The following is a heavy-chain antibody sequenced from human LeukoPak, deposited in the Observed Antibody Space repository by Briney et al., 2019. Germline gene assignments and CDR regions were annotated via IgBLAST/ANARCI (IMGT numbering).Heavy chain of an antibody. CDR2: IYHSGST. D-gene: IGHD3-9*01. CDR3: ARDQRLADAFDI. V-gene: IGHV4-38-2*02. CDR1: GYSISSGYY. Sequence: SETLSLTCTVSGYSISSGYYWGWIRQPPGMGLEWIGSIYHSGSTYYNPSLKSRVTISVDTSKNQFSLKLSSVTAADTAVYYCARDQRLADAFDIWGQGTMVTVSS. J-gene: IGHJ3*02.